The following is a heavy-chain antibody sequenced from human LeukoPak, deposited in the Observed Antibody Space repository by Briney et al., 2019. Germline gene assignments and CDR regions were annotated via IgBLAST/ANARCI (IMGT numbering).Heavy chain of an antibody. V-gene: IGHV4-4*08. CDR1: GFTFSSYA. J-gene: IGHJ4*02. D-gene: IGHD1-26*01. Sequence: GSLRLSCAASGFTFSSYAMSWVRQAPGKGLEWVGRIYTSGSTNYNPSLKSRVTISVDTSKNQFSLKLSSVTAADTAVYYCARDAGEKVGATIDYWGQGTLVTVSS. CDR3: ARDAGEKVGATIDY. CDR2: IYTSGST.